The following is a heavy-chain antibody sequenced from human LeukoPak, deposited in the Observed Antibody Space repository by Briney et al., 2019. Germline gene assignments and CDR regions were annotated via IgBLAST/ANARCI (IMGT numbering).Heavy chain of an antibody. V-gene: IGHV3-15*01. Sequence: GGSLRLSCAASGFTFSNAWMSWVRQAPGKGLEWVGRIKSKTDGGTTDYAAPVKGRFTISRDDSKNTLYLQMNSLKTEDTAVYYCTTGVVVPAAMGRLGYYFDYWGQGTLVTASS. CDR1: GFTFSNAW. CDR3: TTGVVVPAAMGRLGYYFDY. D-gene: IGHD2-2*01. CDR2: IKSKTDGGTT. J-gene: IGHJ4*02.